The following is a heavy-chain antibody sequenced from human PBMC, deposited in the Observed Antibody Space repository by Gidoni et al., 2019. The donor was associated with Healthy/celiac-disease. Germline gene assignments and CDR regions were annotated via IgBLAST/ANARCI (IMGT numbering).Heavy chain of an antibody. D-gene: IGHD5-12*01. V-gene: IGHV4-39*01. J-gene: IGHJ4*02. CDR1: GGSISSSRYY. Sequence: QLQLQESGPGLVKPSETLSLTCTVSGGSISSSRYYWGWIRQPPGKGLEWIGSIYYSGSTYYNPSLKSRVTISVDTSKNQFSLKLSSVTAADTAVYYCARRRMGRWLQHTTPSYFDYWGQGTLVTVSS. CDR2: IYYSGST. CDR3: ARRRMGRWLQHTTPSYFDY.